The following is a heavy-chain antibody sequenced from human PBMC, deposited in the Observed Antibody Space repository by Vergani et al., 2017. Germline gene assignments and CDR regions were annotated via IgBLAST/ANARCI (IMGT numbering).Heavy chain of an antibody. CDR3: AGPLGYCSGGSCRDYYYYYYMDV. CDR1: GGSISSSNW. J-gene: IGHJ6*03. CDR2: IYHSGST. Sequence: QVQLQESGPGLVKPSGTLSLTCAVSGGSISSSNWWSWVRQPPGKGLEWIGEIYHSGSTNYNPSLKSRVTISVDKSKNQFSLKLSSVTAADTAVYYCAGPLGYCSGGSCRDYYYYYYMDVWGKGTTVTVSS. V-gene: IGHV4-4*02. D-gene: IGHD2-15*01.